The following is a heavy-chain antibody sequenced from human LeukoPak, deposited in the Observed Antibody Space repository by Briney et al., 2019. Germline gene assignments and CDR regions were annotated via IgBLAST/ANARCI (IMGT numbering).Heavy chain of an antibody. CDR3: ARGRKQWLVREYYFDY. V-gene: IGHV4-34*01. D-gene: IGHD6-19*01. Sequence: SETLSLTCAVYGGSFSGYYWSWICQPPGKGLEWIGEINHSGSTNYNPSLKSRVTISVDTSKNQFSLKLSSVTAADTAVYYCARGRKQWLVREYYFDYWGQGTLVTVSS. CDR1: GGSFSGYY. CDR2: INHSGST. J-gene: IGHJ4*02.